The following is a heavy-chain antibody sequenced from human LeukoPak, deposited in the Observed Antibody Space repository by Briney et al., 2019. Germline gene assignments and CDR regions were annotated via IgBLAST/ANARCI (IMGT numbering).Heavy chain of an antibody. Sequence: PGGSLRLSCAPSGFIFNSYWMTWVRQAPGKGLECVANIKQDGSEKYHVDSVKGRFTISRDNAKNSLYLQMNSLRAEDTAVYYCARKRGSHWFDSWGQGTLVTVSS. D-gene: IGHD5-24*01. CDR1: GFIFNSYW. CDR3: ARKRGSHWFDS. CDR2: IKQDGSEK. V-gene: IGHV3-7*01. J-gene: IGHJ5*01.